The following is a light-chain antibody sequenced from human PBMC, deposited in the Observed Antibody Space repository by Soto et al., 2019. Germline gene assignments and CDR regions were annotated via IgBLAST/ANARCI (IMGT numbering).Light chain of an antibody. Sequence: DIQMTQSPSSLSASVGDRVTITCRASQSISSYLNWYQQKAGTAPKLLIYAASSLQSGVPSRFSGSGSGTDFTLTISSLQPEDFATYYCQQSYSTPMYTFGQGTKLEIK. CDR2: AAS. CDR1: QSISSY. J-gene: IGKJ2*01. V-gene: IGKV1-39*01. CDR3: QQSYSTPMYT.